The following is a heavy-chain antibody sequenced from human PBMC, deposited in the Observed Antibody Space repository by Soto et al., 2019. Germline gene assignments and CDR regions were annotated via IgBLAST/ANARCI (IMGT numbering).Heavy chain of an antibody. Sequence: QVQLVESGGGLVKPGGSLRLSCAASGFTFSEYYMSWIRQAPGKGLEWVSYISSSSSYTNYADSVKGRFTISRDNAKNSLYLQMNSLRAEDTAVYYCAGVYYDILTGYYRWFDPWGQGTLVTVSS. J-gene: IGHJ5*02. CDR3: AGVYYDILTGYYRWFDP. CDR2: ISSSSSYT. V-gene: IGHV3-11*06. CDR1: GFTFSEYY. D-gene: IGHD3-9*01.